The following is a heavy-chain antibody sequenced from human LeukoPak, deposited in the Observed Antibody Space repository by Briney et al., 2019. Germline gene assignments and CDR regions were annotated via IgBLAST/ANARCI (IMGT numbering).Heavy chain of an antibody. CDR2: IYYSGST. D-gene: IGHD1-26*01. CDR3: ARLGPQNAFDI. CDR1: GGSISSYC. J-gene: IGHJ3*02. V-gene: IGHV4-59*01. Sequence: PSETLSLTCTVSGGSISSYCWSWIRQPPGKGLEWIGYIYYSGSTNYNPSLKSRVTISVDTSKNQFSLKLSSVTAADTAVYYCARLGPQNAFDIWGQGTMVTVSS.